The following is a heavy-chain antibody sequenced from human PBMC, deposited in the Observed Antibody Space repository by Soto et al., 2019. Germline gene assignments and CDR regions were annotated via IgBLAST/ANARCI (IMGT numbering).Heavy chain of an antibody. J-gene: IGHJ6*02. D-gene: IGHD7-27*01. V-gene: IGHV3-30*18. CDR2: ISYDGSNK. CDR1: GVTLISWG. CDR3: EKDVKKMGTYAMEV. Sequence: GGSXGLACSSSGVTLISWGMHRFRHAPGKGLEWVAVISYDGSNKYYADSVKGRFTISRENSKNTLYLQMNSLRAEDTAVYYCEKDVKKMGTYAMEVWGQGTTVTVSS.